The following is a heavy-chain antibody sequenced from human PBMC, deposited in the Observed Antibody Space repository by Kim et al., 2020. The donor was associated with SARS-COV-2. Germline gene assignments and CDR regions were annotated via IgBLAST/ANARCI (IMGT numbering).Heavy chain of an antibody. CDR2: IYSTGST. D-gene: IGHD6-13*01. Sequence: SETLSLTCTVSGGSISSYYWSWIRQPAGKGLEWIGRIYSTGSTTYNPSLMSRGTMSVATSKNQLSLQLSSGTAADTAVYYCARDLEAAVGNYDYWGQGTL. CDR1: GGSISSYY. V-gene: IGHV4-4*07. CDR3: ARDLEAAVGNYDY. J-gene: IGHJ4*02.